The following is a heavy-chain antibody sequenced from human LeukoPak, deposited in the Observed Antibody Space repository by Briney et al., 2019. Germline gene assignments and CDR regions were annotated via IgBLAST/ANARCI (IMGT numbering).Heavy chain of an antibody. CDR1: GYTFTSHW. CDR3: ARLGGGLDY. Sequence: PGESLKISCKGSGYTFTSHWIGWVRQMPGKGLEWMGIIYPRDSDTTYSPAFQGQVTMSADKYTSTAYLRWSSLKASDTAMYYCARLGGGLDYWGQGTLVTVSS. CDR2: IYPRDSDT. J-gene: IGHJ4*02. D-gene: IGHD3-10*01. V-gene: IGHV5-51*01.